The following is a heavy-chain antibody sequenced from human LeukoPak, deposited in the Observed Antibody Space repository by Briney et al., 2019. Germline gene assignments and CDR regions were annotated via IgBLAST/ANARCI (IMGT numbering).Heavy chain of an antibody. CDR1: GFTFSGYN. D-gene: IGHD4-17*01. CDR2: ISISSTTI. V-gene: IGHV3-48*01. J-gene: IGHJ3*02. CDR3: ARTTAFDI. Sequence: GGSLRLSCAASGFTFSGYNMNWVRQAPGKGLEWVSYISISSTTIYYADSVEGRFTISRDNARNSLYLQMNSLRVEDTAVYYCARTTAFDIWGQGTMVTVSS.